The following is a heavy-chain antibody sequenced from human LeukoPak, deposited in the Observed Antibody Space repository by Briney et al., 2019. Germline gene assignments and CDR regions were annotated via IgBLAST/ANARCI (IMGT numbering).Heavy chain of an antibody. CDR3: AKDRDAINTYFDY. CDR1: GFTFSSYG. V-gene: IGHV3-30*18. CDR2: ISYDGSNK. J-gene: IGHJ4*02. Sequence: GRSLRLSCAASGFTFSSYGMHWVRQAPGKGLEWVAVISYDGSNKDYADSVKGRFTISRDNSKNTLYLQMNSLRVEDTAVYYCAKDRDAINTYFDYWGQGTLVTVSS. D-gene: IGHD5-12*01.